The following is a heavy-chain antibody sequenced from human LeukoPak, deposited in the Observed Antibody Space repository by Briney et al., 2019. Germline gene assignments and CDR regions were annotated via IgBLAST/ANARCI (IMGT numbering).Heavy chain of an antibody. CDR3: ARDPDDRSGLDAFET. V-gene: IGHV3-53*01. CDR1: GFTVTNNY. Sequence: GGPLRLSCAASGFTVTNNYMNWVRQASGKGLEWVSVMHSDGRTFYADSVKGRFTISRDKLKNMLYLQMDSLRAEDTAVYYCARDPDDRSGLDAFETWGQGTKVIVS. J-gene: IGHJ3*02. D-gene: IGHD3-22*01. CDR2: MHSDGRT.